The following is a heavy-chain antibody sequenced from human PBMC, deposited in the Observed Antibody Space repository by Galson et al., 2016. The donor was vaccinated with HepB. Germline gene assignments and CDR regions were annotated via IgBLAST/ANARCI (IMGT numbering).Heavy chain of an antibody. J-gene: IGHJ4*02. D-gene: IGHD4-23*01. V-gene: IGHV3-30*18. Sequence: SLRLSCAASGFTFSRYGLHWVRHAPGKGLEWVSVISNDGSLYADSVKGRFTVSRDNSKNTQYLQMNSLRAEDTAVYYCAKDADFGGIDDYWGQGTLVIVSS. CDR3: AKDADFGGIDDY. CDR1: GFTFSRYG. CDR2: ISNDGS.